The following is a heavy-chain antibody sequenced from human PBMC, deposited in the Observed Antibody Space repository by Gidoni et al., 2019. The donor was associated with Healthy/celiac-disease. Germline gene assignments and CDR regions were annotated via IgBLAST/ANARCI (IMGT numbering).Heavy chain of an antibody. V-gene: IGHV3-74*01. D-gene: IGHD3-10*01. Sequence: EVQLVESGGGLVQPGGSLRLSCAASGFTFSSYWMHWVRQAPGKGLVWVSRINSDGSSTSYADSVKGRFTISRDNAKNTLYLQMNSLRAEDTAVYYCARVLYYYGSGSSSPPSGMDVWGQGTTVTVSS. CDR2: INSDGSST. J-gene: IGHJ6*02. CDR1: GFTFSSYW. CDR3: ARVLYYYGSGSSSPPSGMDV.